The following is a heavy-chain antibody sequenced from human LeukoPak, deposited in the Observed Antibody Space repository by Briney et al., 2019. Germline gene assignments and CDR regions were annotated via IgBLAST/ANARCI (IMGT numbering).Heavy chain of an antibody. D-gene: IGHD2-2*01. CDR1: GFTFRSSE. CDR2: ITSSGSTI. Sequence: PGGSLRLSCAASGFTFRSSEMNWVRQAPGKGLEWVAFITSSGSTIYYADSVKGRFTISRDNSKDTLFLQMSSLRAEDTAVYYCAKVLTGYCGSTSCPFDSWGQGTPVTVSS. V-gene: IGHV3-48*03. J-gene: IGHJ4*02. CDR3: AKVLTGYCGSTSCPFDS.